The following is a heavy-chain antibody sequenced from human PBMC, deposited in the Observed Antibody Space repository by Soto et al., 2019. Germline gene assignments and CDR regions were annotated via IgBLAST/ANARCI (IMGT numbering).Heavy chain of an antibody. CDR1: GFTFGNAW. J-gene: IGHJ4*02. V-gene: IGHV3-15*01. CDR2: IKSKTDGGTT. CDR3: TTKYSSSPFDY. D-gene: IGHD6-6*01. Sequence: GGSLRLSCAASGFTFGNAWMSWVRQAPGKGLEWVGRIKSKTDGGTTDYAAPVKGRFTISRDDSKNTLYLQMNSLKTEDTAVYYCTTKYSSSPFDYWGQGTLVTVSS.